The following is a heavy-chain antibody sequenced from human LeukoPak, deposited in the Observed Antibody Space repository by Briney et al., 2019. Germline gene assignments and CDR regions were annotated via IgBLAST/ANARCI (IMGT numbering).Heavy chain of an antibody. CDR1: GYTFTGYY. V-gene: IGHV1-2*02. J-gene: IGHJ3*02. Sequence: ASVKVSCKASGYTFTGYYMHWVRQAPGQGLEWMGWINPNSGGTNYAQKFQGRVTMTRDTSISTAYMELSRLRSDDTAVYYCASGSGLYYYDSSGYYYVSAFDIWGQGTMVTVSS. CDR3: ASGSGLYYYDSSGYYYVSAFDI. D-gene: IGHD3-22*01. CDR2: INPNSGGT.